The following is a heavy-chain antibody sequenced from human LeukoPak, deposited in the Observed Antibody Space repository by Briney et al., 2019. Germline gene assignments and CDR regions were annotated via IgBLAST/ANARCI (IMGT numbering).Heavy chain of an antibody. D-gene: IGHD6-6*01. CDR1: GFTFSSYA. CDR3: ARPEYSSSSSGAFDI. J-gene: IGHJ3*02. Sequence: GGSLRLSCAASGFTFSSYAMHWVRQAPGKGLEWVAVISYDGSNKYYADSVKGRFTISRDNSRNTLYLQMNSLRAEDTAVYYCARPEYSSSSSGAFDIWGQGTMVTVSS. V-gene: IGHV3-30*04. CDR2: ISYDGSNK.